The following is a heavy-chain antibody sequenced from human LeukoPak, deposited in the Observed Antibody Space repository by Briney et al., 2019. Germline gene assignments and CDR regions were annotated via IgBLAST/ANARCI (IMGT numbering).Heavy chain of an antibody. CDR3: ATLRRYGSGTNYPPGYFDY. D-gene: IGHD3-10*01. CDR1: GGSITTYF. J-gene: IGHJ4*02. Sequence: SETLSLTCTVSGGSITTYFWSGIRQTPGKGLEWVGTFYYSGRTYYNPSLNSRVSVSVDTSQNHFSLHLNSVTAADTAVYYCATLRRYGSGTNYPPGYFDYWGQGTLVSVSS. CDR2: FYYSGRT. V-gene: IGHV4-59*05.